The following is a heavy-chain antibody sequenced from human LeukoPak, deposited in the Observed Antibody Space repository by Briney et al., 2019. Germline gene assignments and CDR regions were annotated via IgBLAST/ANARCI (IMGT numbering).Heavy chain of an antibody. V-gene: IGHV4-34*01. CDR3: ARGLGSYRNFDY. D-gene: IGHD1-26*01. CDR2: INHSGST. Sequence: PSETLSLTCAVYGGSFSGYYWSWIRQPPGKGLEWIGEINHSGSTNYNPSLKSRVTISVDTSKNQFSPKLSSVTAADTAVYYCARGLGSYRNFDYWGQGTLVTVSS. J-gene: IGHJ4*02. CDR1: GGSFSGYY.